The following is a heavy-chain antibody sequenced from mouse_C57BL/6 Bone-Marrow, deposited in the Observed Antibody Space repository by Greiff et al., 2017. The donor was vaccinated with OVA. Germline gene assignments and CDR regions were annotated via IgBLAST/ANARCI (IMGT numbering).Heavy chain of an antibody. Sequence: EVQRVESGEGLVKPGGSLKLSCAASGFTFSSYAMSWVRQTPEKRLEWVAYISSGGDYIYYADTVKGRFTISRDNARNTLYLQMSSLKSEDTAMYYCTRDLYDGYYNAMDYWGQGTSVTVSS. CDR1: GFTFSSYA. J-gene: IGHJ4*01. CDR2: ISSGGDYI. V-gene: IGHV5-9-1*02. CDR3: TRDLYDGYYNAMDY. D-gene: IGHD2-3*01.